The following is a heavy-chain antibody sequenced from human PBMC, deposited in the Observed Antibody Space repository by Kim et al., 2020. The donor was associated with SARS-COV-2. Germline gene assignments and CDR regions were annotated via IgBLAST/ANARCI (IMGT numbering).Heavy chain of an antibody. D-gene: IGHD3-16*01. CDR2: VYDNGAS. Sequence: SETLSLTCSVSGGSIRSRCYFWGWIRQPPGKGLEWIVSVYDNGASYSNPSLKNRVTISVDTSKNQFSLRLSAVTAADTPFYYCTGDLASRGVSYYDGYAYPKNDYWYFDLWGRGTLVTVSS. V-gene: IGHV4-39*07. CDR1: GGSIRSRCYF. CDR3: TGDLASRGVSYYDGYAYPKNDYWYFDL. J-gene: IGHJ2*01.